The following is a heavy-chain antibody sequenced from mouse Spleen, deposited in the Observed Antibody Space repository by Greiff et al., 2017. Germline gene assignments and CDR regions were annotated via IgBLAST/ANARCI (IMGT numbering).Heavy chain of an antibody. CDR2: IDPETGGT. V-gene: IGHV1-15*01. CDR1: GYTFTDYE. CDR3: TTMITTDLYWYFDV. J-gene: IGHJ1*01. D-gene: IGHD2-4*01. Sequence: QVQLQQSGAELVRPGASVTLSCKASGYTFTDYEMHWVKQTPVHGLEWIGAIDPETGGTAYNQKFKGKATLTADKSSSTAYMELRSLTSEDSAVYYCTTMITTDLYWYFDVWGAGTTVTVSS.